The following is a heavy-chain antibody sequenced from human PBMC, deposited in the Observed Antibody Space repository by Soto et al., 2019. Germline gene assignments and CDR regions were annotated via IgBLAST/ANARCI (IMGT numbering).Heavy chain of an antibody. D-gene: IGHD3-10*01. CDR3: AKKVNSGPGSQYFDY. CDR1: GFTFSSYS. V-gene: IGHV3-23*01. J-gene: IGHJ4*02. CDR2: FRTGGDDGTT. Sequence: LRLSCAASGFTFSSYSMSWVRQAPGKGLEWVSGFRTGGDDGTTYYADSVKGRFTISRDNSKNTLFLQMSSLRAEDTAIYYCAKKVNSGPGSQYFDYWGQGTLVTVSS.